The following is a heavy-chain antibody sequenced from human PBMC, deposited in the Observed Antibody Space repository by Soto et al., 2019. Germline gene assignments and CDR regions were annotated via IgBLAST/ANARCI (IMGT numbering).Heavy chain of an antibody. CDR3: ARGRFLEWLSPASEYYYYGMDV. CDR1: GGTFTSYS. J-gene: IGHJ6*02. D-gene: IGHD3-3*01. Sequence: SVKVSCKGSGGTFTSYSISWVLQAPGQGHEWMGGIIPICGTAKYAQKFQGRVTITADKSTSTAYMELSSLRSEDTAVYYCARGRFLEWLSPASEYYYYGMDVWGQGTMVTVSS. V-gene: IGHV1-69*06. CDR2: IIPICGTA.